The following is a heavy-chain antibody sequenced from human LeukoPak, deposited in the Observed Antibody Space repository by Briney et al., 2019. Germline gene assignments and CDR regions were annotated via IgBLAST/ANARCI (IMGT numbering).Heavy chain of an antibody. CDR2: ISGSGGST. D-gene: IGHD3-10*01. J-gene: IGHJ4*02. CDR1: GFTFSSYA. Sequence: GGSLRLSCAASGFTFSSYAMSWVRQAPGKGLEWVSAISGSGGSTNYADSVKGRFTISRDNSKNTLYLQMNSLRAEDTAVYYCASSNYYGSGSLNFDYWGQGTLVTVSS. CDR3: ASSNYYGSGSLNFDY. V-gene: IGHV3-23*01.